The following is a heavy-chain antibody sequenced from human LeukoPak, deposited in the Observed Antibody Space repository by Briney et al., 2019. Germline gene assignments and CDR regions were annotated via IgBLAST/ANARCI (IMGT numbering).Heavy chain of an antibody. J-gene: IGHJ3*02. V-gene: IGHV3-23*01. Sequence: GGSLRLSCAASGFTFSSYAMSWVRQAPGKGLEWVSAISGSGGSTYYADSVKGRFTISRDNSKNTLYLQMNSLIAEDTAVYYCAKGFGYSYGSAAFDTCGQGTMVTVSS. CDR2: ISGSGGST. CDR1: GFTFSSYA. D-gene: IGHD5-18*01. CDR3: AKGFGYSYGSAAFDT.